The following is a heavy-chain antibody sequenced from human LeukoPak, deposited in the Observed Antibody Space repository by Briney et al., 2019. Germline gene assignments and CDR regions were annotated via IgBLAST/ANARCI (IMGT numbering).Heavy chain of an antibody. V-gene: IGHV1-2*06. CDR2: INPNSGGT. J-gene: IGHJ6*02. CDR3: ARDHSDSGSYLYYGVDV. CDR1: GYTLTDYY. D-gene: IGHD1-26*01. Sequence: ASVKVSCKASGYTLTDYYMHWVRQAPGQGLEWMGRINPNSGGTNYAQKFQGRVTMTRDTSTSTAYMELRSLRSDDTAVYYCARDHSDSGSYLYYGVDVWGQGTTVTVSS.